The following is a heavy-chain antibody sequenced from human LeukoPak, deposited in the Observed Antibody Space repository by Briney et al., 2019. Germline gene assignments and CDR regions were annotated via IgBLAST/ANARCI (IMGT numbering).Heavy chain of an antibody. CDR1: GGTFSSYA. Sequence: ASVKVSCKASGGTFSSYAISWVRQAPGQGLEWMGGIIPIFGTANYAQKFQGRVTTTTDESTSTAYMELSSLRSEDTAVYYCARDGGYCSSTSCLDYFDYWGQGTLVTVSS. CDR2: IIPIFGTA. CDR3: ARDGGYCSSTSCLDYFDY. D-gene: IGHD2-2*01. V-gene: IGHV1-69*05. J-gene: IGHJ4*02.